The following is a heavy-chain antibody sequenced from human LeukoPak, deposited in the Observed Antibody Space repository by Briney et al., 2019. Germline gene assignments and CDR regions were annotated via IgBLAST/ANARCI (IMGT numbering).Heavy chain of an antibody. J-gene: IGHJ4*02. Sequence: PSETLSLTCTVSGGSISSYYWSWIRQPPGKGLGWIGYIYYSGSTNYNPSLKSRVTISVDTSKNQFSLKLSSVTAADTAVYYCARSYDFWSGYYDYWGQGTLATVSS. CDR3: ARSYDFWSGYYDY. CDR2: IYYSGST. CDR1: GGSISSYY. V-gene: IGHV4-59*01. D-gene: IGHD3-3*01.